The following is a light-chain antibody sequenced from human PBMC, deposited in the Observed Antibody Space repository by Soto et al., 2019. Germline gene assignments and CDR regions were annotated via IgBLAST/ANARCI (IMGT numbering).Light chain of an antibody. CDR2: KAS. Sequence: DIQMTQSPSTLSASIGDRVTITCRASQSISAWLAWYQQKPGKAPKLLIYKASSLEGGVPSRFSGSGSGTEFTLTISSLQPDDFATYYCQQYNSDSRTFGQGTKVEIK. CDR1: QSISAW. V-gene: IGKV1-5*03. J-gene: IGKJ1*01. CDR3: QQYNSDSRT.